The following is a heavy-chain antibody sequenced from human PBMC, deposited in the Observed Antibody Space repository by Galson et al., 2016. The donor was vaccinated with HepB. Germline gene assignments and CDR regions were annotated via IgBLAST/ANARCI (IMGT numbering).Heavy chain of an antibody. CDR1: EFVFNAYW. CDR2: INQDGGDT. Sequence: SLRLSCAGSEFVFNAYWMGWVRQAPGKGLEWVANINQDGGDTKYADSVRGRFIISRDNARNSLYLQVNTLRVDDTAVYYCVRPSLRSGSFFDYWGQGAPVTVSS. D-gene: IGHD6-25*01. J-gene: IGHJ4*02. V-gene: IGHV3-7*03. CDR3: VRPSLRSGSFFDY.